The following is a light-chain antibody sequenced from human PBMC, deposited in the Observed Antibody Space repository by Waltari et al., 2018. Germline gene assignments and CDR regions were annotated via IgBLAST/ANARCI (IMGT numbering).Light chain of an antibody. Sequence: QSALTQPASVSGSPGPSITTSCTGTSSDVGGYNYVAWYQQHPGKAPKLIIYDVSNRPSGVSNRFSGSKSGNTASLTISGLQAEDEADYYCSSYTSRSTWVFGGGTKLTVL. CDR1: SSDVGGYNY. V-gene: IGLV2-14*03. J-gene: IGLJ2*01. CDR3: SSYTSRSTWV. CDR2: DVS.